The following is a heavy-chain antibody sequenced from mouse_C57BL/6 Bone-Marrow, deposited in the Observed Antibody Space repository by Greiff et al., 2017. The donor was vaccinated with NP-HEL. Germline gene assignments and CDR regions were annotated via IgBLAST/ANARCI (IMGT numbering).Heavy chain of an antibody. CDR3: ANYYGSSYVDYFDY. V-gene: IGHV2-3*01. CDR2: IWGDGST. CDR1: GFSLTSYG. J-gene: IGHJ2*01. Sequence: VQLQQSGPGLVAPSQSLSITCPVSGFSLTSYGVSWVRQPPGKGLEWLGVIWGDGSTNYHSALISRLSISKDNSKSQVFLKLNSLRTDDTATYYCANYYGSSYVDYFDYWGQGTTLTVSS. D-gene: IGHD1-1*01.